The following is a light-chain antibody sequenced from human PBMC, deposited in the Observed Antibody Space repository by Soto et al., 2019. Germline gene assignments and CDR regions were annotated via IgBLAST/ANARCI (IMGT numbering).Light chain of an antibody. V-gene: IGKV3-20*01. CDR3: QQYGSSPRT. J-gene: IGKJ1*01. CDR2: GAS. CDR1: QTVSSSS. Sequence: DIVLTHSPGTLSLSPGERATLSCLASQTVSSSSLAWYQQKPGQAPRLLIFGASTRAAGFPDRFSGSGSGTDFTLTIGRLEPEDFAVYYCQQYGSSPRTFGQGTKVDIK.